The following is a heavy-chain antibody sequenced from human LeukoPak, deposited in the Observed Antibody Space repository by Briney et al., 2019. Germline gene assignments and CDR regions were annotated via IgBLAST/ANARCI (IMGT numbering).Heavy chain of an antibody. V-gene: IGHV3-30*04. CDR1: GFTFSKFA. CDR2: VSYDGSYK. Sequence: PGGSLRLSCAAAGFTFSKFAMHWVRQVPGKGLEWVAVVSYDGSYKYYADSVKGRFTISRDNSKNTLYLQMNSLRAEDTAVYYCARAPGYGAAYYFDYWGQGTLVTVSS. J-gene: IGHJ4*02. D-gene: IGHD1-1*01. CDR3: ARAPGYGAAYYFDY.